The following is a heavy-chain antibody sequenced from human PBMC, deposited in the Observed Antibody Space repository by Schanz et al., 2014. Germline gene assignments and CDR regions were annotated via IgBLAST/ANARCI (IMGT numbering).Heavy chain of an antibody. D-gene: IGHD3-10*01. J-gene: IGHJ4*02. CDR1: GFTFSNYW. V-gene: IGHV3-21*01. CDR3: ARGVRVRGIIIDY. Sequence: EVQLVESGGGLVQPGGSLRLSCAASGFTFSNYWMSWVRQAPGKGLEWVSSITSTSRYIYYADSLKGRFTISRDNAKNSVYLQMNSLRAEDTAEYYCARGVRVRGIIIDYWGPGTLVTVSS. CDR2: ITSTSRYI.